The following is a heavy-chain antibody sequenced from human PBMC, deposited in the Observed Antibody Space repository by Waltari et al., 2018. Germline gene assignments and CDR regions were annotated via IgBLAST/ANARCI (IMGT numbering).Heavy chain of an antibody. J-gene: IGHJ4*02. V-gene: IGHV4-34*01. CDR3: ARGYVEYYDFWSGYDGGRYFDY. CDR1: GGSFSGYY. D-gene: IGHD3-3*01. Sequence: QVQLQQWGAGLLKPSETLSLTCAVYGGSFSGYYWSWIRQPPGKGLEWIGEINHSGSTNYNPSLKSRVTISVDTSKNQFSLKLSSVTAADTAVYYCARGYVEYYDFWSGYDGGRYFDYWGQGTLVTVSS. CDR2: INHSGST.